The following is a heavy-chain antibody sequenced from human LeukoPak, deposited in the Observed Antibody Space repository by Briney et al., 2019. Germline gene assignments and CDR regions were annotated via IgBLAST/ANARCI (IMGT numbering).Heavy chain of an antibody. J-gene: IGHJ4*02. CDR1: GFTFSSAA. CDR3: AKGPQLNSGYHPNY. CDR2: ITGRDDRT. D-gene: IGHD3-22*01. Sequence: GGSLTLSCAASGFTFSSAAMTWVRQAPGKGLEWVSTITGRDDRTYYGDSVKGRFTISRGYSKNTLHLQMNSLRVEDTAIYYRAKGPQLNSGYHPNYWGQGILVTVSS. V-gene: IGHV3-23*01.